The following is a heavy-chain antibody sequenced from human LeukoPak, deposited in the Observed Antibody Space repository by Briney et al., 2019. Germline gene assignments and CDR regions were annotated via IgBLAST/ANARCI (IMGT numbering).Heavy chain of an antibody. CDR1: GFTFSSYG. D-gene: IGHD3-22*01. V-gene: IGHV3-30*18. CDR3: AKDHPYYYDSSGYAIDY. CDR2: ISYDGSNK. Sequence: GGSLRLSCAASGFTFSSYGMHWVRQAPGKGLEWVAVISYDGSNKYYADSVKGRFTISRDNSKNTLYLQMNSLRAEDTAVYYCAKDHPYYYDSSGYAIDYWGQGTLVTVSS. J-gene: IGHJ4*02.